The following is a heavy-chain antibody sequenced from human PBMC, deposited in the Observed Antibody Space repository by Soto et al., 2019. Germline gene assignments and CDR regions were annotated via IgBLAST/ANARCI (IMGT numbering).Heavy chain of an antibody. CDR1: GGTFSSYA. CDR2: IIPIFGTA. V-gene: IGHV1-69*05. D-gene: IGHD3-22*01. CDR3: ASVPLPYYDDSSGLWYFDY. J-gene: IGHJ4*02. Sequence: QVQLVQSGAEVKKPGSSVKVSCKASGGTFSSYAISWVRQAPGQGLEWMGGIIPIFGTANYAQKFQGRVTITPDESTSTAYMELSSLRSEDTAVYYCASVPLPYYDDSSGLWYFDYGGQGTLVTVSS.